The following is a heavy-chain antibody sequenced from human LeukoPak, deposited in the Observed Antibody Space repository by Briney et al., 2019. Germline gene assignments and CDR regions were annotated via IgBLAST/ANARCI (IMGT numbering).Heavy chain of an antibody. Sequence: PSETLSLTCTVSGGSISSYYWSWIRQPPGKGLEWIGYIYYSGSTNYSPSLKSRVTISVDTSKNQFSLKLSSVTAADTAVYYCARDGDSGSYQDAFDIWGQGTMVTVSS. D-gene: IGHD1-26*01. CDR2: IYYSGST. V-gene: IGHV4-59*01. CDR1: GGSISSYY. J-gene: IGHJ3*02. CDR3: ARDGDSGSYQDAFDI.